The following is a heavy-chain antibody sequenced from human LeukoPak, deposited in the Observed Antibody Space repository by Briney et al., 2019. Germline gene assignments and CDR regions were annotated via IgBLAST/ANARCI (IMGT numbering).Heavy chain of an antibody. Sequence: GGSLRLPRPPSPFTFRDYSMNGVRQAPGRGLDGISYISGRSSTIYYADSGTGPFTICRDNAKNSMYLQMNSLRDEDRAVYYCARDRLTSGSYFFDYWGQGTLVTVSS. V-gene: IGHV3-48*02. J-gene: IGHJ4*02. CDR2: ISGRSSTI. CDR1: PFTFRDYS. D-gene: IGHD1-26*01. CDR3: ARDRLTSGSYFFDY.